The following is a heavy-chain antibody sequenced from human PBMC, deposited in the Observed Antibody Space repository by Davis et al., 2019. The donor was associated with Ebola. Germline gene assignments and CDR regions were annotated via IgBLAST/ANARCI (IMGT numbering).Heavy chain of an antibody. D-gene: IGHD4/OR15-4a*01. J-gene: IGHJ4*02. Sequence: ASVKVSCKASGYTFTGYYIHWVRQAPGQGLEWIGWINPPTCGPNFAQKFQGRVTMPRDTSISTAYMELSRLRPDDTAVYYCARGEEYCYGANCYNPPHLDRWGQGTLVTVSS. CDR2: INPPTCGP. CDR3: ARGEEYCYGANCYNPPHLDR. V-gene: IGHV1-2*02. CDR1: GYTFTGYY.